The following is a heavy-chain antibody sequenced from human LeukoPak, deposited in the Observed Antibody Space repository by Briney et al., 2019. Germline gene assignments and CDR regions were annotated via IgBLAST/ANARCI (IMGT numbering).Heavy chain of an antibody. CDR2: ISSSGSTI. J-gene: IGHJ4*02. V-gene: IGHV3-48*03. CDR3: ASVKYYDFWSGYYFDY. D-gene: IGHD3-3*01. Sequence: SGGSLRLSCAASGFTFSSYEMNWVRQAPGKGLEWVSYISSSGSTIYYADSVKGRFTISRDNAKNSLYLQMNSLRAEDTALYYCASVKYYDFWSGYYFDYWGQGTLVTVSS. CDR1: GFTFSSYE.